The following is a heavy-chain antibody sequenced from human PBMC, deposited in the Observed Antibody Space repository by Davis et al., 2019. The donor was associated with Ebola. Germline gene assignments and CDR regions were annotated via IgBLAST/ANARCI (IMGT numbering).Heavy chain of an antibody. D-gene: IGHD3-10*01. CDR2: TYYSGGT. CDR1: GGSIHTNSYY. J-gene: IGHJ4*02. CDR3: TRWHLWAEGRYFDS. V-gene: IGHV4-39*07. Sequence: PSETLSLTCNVSGGSIHTNSYYWGWVRQPPGKGLEWIGSTYYSGGTYYNPSFKSRLTISIDTSKNHFSLRLSSVTAADTAVYNWTRWHLWAEGRYFDSWGQGTLVTVSS.